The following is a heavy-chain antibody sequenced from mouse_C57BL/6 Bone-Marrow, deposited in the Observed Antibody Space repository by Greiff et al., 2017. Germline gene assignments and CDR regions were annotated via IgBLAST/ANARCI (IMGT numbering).Heavy chain of an antibody. CDR3: ARNFPVYDGRDY. D-gene: IGHD1-1*01. CDR1: GFSLTSYG. Sequence: QVHVKQSGPGLVQPSQSLSITCTVSGFSLTSYGVHWVRQSPGKGLEWLGVIWSGGSTDYKAAFISRLSISKDNSKSQVFFKMNSLQAYDTAIYYCARNFPVYDGRDYWGQGTTLTVSS. CDR2: IWSGGST. V-gene: IGHV2-2*01. J-gene: IGHJ2*01.